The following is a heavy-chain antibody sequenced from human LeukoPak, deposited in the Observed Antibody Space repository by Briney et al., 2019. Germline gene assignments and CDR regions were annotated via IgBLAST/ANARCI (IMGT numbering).Heavy chain of an antibody. J-gene: IGHJ4*02. V-gene: IGHV3-66*02. CDR3: ARDGQRSGYYLQFDY. CDR2: IYSGGST. D-gene: IGHD3-22*01. Sequence: GGSLRLSCAASGFTVSSNYMSWVRQAPGKGLEWVSVIYSGGSTYYADSVKGRFTISRDNSKNTLYLQMNSLRAEDTAVYYCARDGQRSGYYLQFDYWGRGTLVTVSS. CDR1: GFTVSSNY.